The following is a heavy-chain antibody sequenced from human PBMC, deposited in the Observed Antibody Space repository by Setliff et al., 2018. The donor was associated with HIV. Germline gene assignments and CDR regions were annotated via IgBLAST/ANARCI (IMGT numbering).Heavy chain of an antibody. V-gene: IGHV3-30*02. CDR3: ARDRRYYDDVWGSQEARWFDP. CDR1: GFTFSSFG. Sequence: GGSLRLSCAASGFTFSSFGMHWVRQAPGKGLEWVAFIRYDGSNKYYADSVKGRFTISRDNAKNSLYLQMNSLRAEDTAVYYCARDRRYYDDVWGSQEARWFDPWGQGTLVTVSS. CDR2: IRYDGSNK. J-gene: IGHJ5*02. D-gene: IGHD3-16*01.